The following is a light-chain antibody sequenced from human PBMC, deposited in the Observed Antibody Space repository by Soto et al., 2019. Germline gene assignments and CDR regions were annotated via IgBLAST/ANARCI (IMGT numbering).Light chain of an antibody. CDR2: GAS. CDR3: QQYGRSGT. V-gene: IGKV3-20*01. CDR1: QSVSNNY. J-gene: IGKJ1*01. Sequence: EIVLTQSTGTLSLSPGERATISCRASQSVSNNYLAWYQQKPGQAPRLLIYGASNLATGIPNRFSGSRSGTDFTLTISRVEPEDFAVYYCQQYGRSGTFGQGTKVEIK.